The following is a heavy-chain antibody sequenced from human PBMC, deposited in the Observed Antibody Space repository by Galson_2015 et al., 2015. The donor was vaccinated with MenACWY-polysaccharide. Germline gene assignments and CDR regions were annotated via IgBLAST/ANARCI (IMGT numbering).Heavy chain of an antibody. CDR3: ARTGEVFGVVYYFDY. Sequence: SLRLSCAASGFTFSSYSMNWVRQAPGKGLEWVSYISSSSSTIYCADSVKGRFTISRDNAKNSLYLQMNSLRDEDTAVHYCARTGEVFGVVYYFDYWGQGTLVTVSS. V-gene: IGHV3-48*02. CDR2: ISSSSSTI. CDR1: GFTFSSYS. J-gene: IGHJ4*02. D-gene: IGHD3-3*01.